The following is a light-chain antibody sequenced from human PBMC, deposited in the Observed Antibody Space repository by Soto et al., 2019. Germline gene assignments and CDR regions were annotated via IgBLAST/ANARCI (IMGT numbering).Light chain of an antibody. CDR2: DAS. J-gene: IGKJ1*01. V-gene: IGKV1-5*01. Sequence: DIQMTQSPSTLSASVGDRVTITCRASQSIRSWVAWYQQKPGKAPKLLIYDASSLESGVPARFSGSGSGTEFTLTISSLQPDDFATYYCQQYNSYSWTFGQGTTGDIK. CDR3: QQYNSYSWT. CDR1: QSIRSW.